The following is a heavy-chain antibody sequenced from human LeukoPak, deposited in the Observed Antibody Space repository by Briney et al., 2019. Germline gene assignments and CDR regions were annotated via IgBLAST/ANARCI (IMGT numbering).Heavy chain of an antibody. J-gene: IGHJ3*02. CDR2: IIPIFGAA. V-gene: IGHV1-69*13. Sequence: SVKVSCKASGGSISNYPISWVRQAPGQGLEWMGGIIPIFGAANYAQKLRGRVTITADESTTTVYMELSSLRSEDTAVYYCASTSGVGATMLSAFDIWGQGTMVTVSS. CDR3: ASTSGVGATMLSAFDI. CDR1: GGSISNYP. D-gene: IGHD1-26*01.